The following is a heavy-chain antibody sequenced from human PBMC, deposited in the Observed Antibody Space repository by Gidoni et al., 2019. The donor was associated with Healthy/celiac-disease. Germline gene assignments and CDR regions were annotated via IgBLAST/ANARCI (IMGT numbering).Heavy chain of an antibody. CDR2: IHYSGST. J-gene: IGHJ4*02. V-gene: IGHV4-39*01. CDR1: GGSISSSSYY. D-gene: IGHD6-19*01. Sequence: LQLQESGPGLVQPSETLSLTCTVSGGSISSSSYYWGWIRPPPGKGLEWIGSIHYSGSTYYNPSLKSRVTISVDTSKNQFSLKLSSVTAADTAVYYCARYSSGWYYYFDYWGQGTLVTVSS. CDR3: ARYSSGWYYYFDY.